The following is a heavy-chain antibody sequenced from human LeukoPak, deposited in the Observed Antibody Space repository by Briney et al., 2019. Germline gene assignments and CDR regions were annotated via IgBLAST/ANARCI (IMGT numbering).Heavy chain of an antibody. V-gene: IGHV4-34*01. Sequence: SETLSLTCAVYGGSFSGYYWSWIRQPPGKGLEWIGEINHSGSTNYNPSLKSRVTISVDTSKNQFSLKLSSVTAADTAVYYCARVSLRSFDYWGQGTLVTVSS. J-gene: IGHJ4*02. CDR1: GGSFSGYY. CDR2: INHSGST. D-gene: IGHD3-10*01. CDR3: ARVSLRSFDY.